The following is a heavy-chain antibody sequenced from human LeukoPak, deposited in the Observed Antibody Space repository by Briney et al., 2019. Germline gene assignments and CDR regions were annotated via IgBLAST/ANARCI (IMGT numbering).Heavy chain of an antibody. CDR1: GFTFSSYS. D-gene: IGHD5-12*01. CDR3: ARGFIYSGYAGISNFAY. V-gene: IGHV3-7*01. CDR2: IKQDGSDK. Sequence: GGSLRLSCAASGFTFSSYSMNWVRQAPGKGLEWVATIKQDGSDKYYVDSVKGRFIISRDNTKKSLFLQMNSLRAEDTAVYYCARGFIYSGYAGISNFAYWGQGTLVAVSS. J-gene: IGHJ4*02.